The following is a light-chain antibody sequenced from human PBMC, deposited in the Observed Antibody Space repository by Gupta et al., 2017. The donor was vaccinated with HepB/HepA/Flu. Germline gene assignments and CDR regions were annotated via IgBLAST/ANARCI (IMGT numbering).Light chain of an antibody. CDR1: SSNIGAAFD. Sequence: QSVLTQSPSVSGAPGQRVTISCTWSSSNIGAAFDVHWYRQVPGTAPKVLIYGNNNRPSGVPDRFSGSKSGTSASLTITGLQAEDEADYYCQSYDNNLNAWVFGGGTKLSVL. V-gene: IGLV1-40*01. CDR2: GNN. J-gene: IGLJ3*02. CDR3: QSYDNNLNAWV.